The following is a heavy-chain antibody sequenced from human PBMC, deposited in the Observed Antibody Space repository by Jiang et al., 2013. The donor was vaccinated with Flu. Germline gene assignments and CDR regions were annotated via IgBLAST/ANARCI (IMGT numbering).Heavy chain of an antibody. D-gene: IGHD3-10*01. Sequence: QLVESGGGLVQPGGSLRLSCAASGFTFSSYWMSWVRQAPGKGLEWVAIIKQDGSEKYYVDSVKGRFTISRDNAKNSLYLQMNSLRAEDTAVYYCARDRVVRAHDYWGQGTLVTVSS. J-gene: IGHJ4*02. CDR1: GFTFSSYW. CDR2: IKQDGSEK. CDR3: ARDRVVRAHDY. V-gene: IGHV3-7*03.